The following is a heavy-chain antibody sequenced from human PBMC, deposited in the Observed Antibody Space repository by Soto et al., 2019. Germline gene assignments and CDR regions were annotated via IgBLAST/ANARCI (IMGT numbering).Heavy chain of an antibody. D-gene: IGHD4-4*01. CDR2: ISRDGDGI. J-gene: IGHJ3*02. CDR1: GFTFSTYA. Sequence: GGSLRLSCAASGFTFSTYAMSWVRQAPGKGLEWVSAISRDGDGIYYADSVKGRFTISRDNSKHFLFLQMNSLRTEDTAVYYCDHPRSNGLLGAYDIWGQGAMVTVPS. CDR3: DHPRSNGLLGAYDI. V-gene: IGHV3-23*01.